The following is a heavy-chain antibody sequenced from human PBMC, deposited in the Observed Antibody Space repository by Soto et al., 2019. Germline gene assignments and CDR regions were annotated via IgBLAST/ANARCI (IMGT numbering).Heavy chain of an antibody. CDR2: MNSDGSTT. J-gene: IGHJ4*02. CDR1: GFTFANHW. CDR3: ATAEVDY. Sequence: GGSLRLSCAVSGFTFANHWMHWVRQAPGKGLEWVSRMNSDGSTTDYADSVKGRFTVSRDNAKNTLYLQMNSLRAEDTAVYYCATAEVDYWGPGTLVTVSS. V-gene: IGHV3-74*01.